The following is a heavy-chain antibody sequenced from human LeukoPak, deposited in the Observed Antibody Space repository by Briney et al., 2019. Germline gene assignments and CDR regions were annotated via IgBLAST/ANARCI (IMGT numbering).Heavy chain of an antibody. CDR3: ARRGSGSGYYFDY. V-gene: IGHV3-13*01. CDR1: GFTFSSYD. Sequence: PGGSLRLSCAASGFTFSSYDMHWVRQATGEGLEWVSAIGIAGDTYYPGSVKGRFTISRENVKNSSYLQMNSLRAEDTAVYYCARRGSGSGYYFDYWGQGTLVTVSS. D-gene: IGHD6-19*01. J-gene: IGHJ4*02. CDR2: IGIAGDT.